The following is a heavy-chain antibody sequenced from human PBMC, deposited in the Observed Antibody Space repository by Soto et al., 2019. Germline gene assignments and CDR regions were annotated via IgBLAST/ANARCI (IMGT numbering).Heavy chain of an antibody. J-gene: IGHJ6*02. D-gene: IGHD4-17*01. Sequence: GGSLRLSCAASGFTFADFAMCWVRQVPGKGLEWISLVNWDGDTTFYADSVKGRFIISRDNSKNSVYLQMNSLRSEDSAMYYCAKGATVTTHYQYYGMDVWGQGTTVTVSS. CDR1: GFTFADFA. V-gene: IGHV3-43D*04. CDR3: AKGATVTTHYQYYGMDV. CDR2: VNWDGDTT.